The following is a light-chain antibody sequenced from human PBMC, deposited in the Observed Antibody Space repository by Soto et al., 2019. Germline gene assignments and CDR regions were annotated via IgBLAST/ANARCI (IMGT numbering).Light chain of an antibody. V-gene: IGLV2-14*01. Sequence: QSALTQPASVSGSPGQSITISCTGTSSDIGGYNYVSWYQQYPGKAPNLIIYEVTNRPSGISYRFSGSKSGNTASLTISGLQVEDEADYYCSPIRSGGTRVLFGGGTKLTVL. CDR2: EVT. CDR3: SPIRSGGTRVL. CDR1: SSDIGGYNY. J-gene: IGLJ2*01.